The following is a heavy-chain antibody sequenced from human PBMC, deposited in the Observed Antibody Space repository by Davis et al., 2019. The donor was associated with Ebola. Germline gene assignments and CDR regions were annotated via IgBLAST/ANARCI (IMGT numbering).Heavy chain of an antibody. D-gene: IGHD5-12*01. V-gene: IGHV3-33*01. J-gene: IGHJ6*02. CDR3: ARDNLEWLRANGMDV. Sequence: PGGSLRLSCAASGFTFSSYGMHWVRQAPGKGLEWVAVIWYDGSNKYYADSVKGRFTISRDNSKNTLYLQMNSLRAEDTAVYYCARDNLEWLRANGMDVWGQGTTVTVSS. CDR2: IWYDGSNK. CDR1: GFTFSSYG.